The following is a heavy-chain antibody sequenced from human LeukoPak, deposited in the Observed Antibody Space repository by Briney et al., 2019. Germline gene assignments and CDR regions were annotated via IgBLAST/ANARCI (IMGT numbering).Heavy chain of an antibody. CDR1: GFTFSDYY. D-gene: IGHD3-3*01. Sequence: PGGSLRLSCAASGFTFSDYYMSWIRLAPGKGLEWVSYISSSGSTIYYADSVKGRFTISRDNSKNTLYLQMNSLRAEDTAVYYCAKDHAYYDFWSGYLNWFDPWGQGTLVTVSS. CDR2: ISSSGSTI. CDR3: AKDHAYYDFWSGYLNWFDP. J-gene: IGHJ5*02. V-gene: IGHV3-11*04.